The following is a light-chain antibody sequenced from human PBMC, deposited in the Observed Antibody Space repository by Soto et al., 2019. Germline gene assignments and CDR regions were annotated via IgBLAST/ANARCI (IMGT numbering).Light chain of an antibody. V-gene: IGKV1-39*01. CDR2: AAS. J-gene: IGKJ2*01. CDR3: QHTYTTPRT. CDR1: QSISIY. Sequence: DIQMTQSPSSLSASVGDRVTITCRASQSISIYLNWYLQKPGKAPVLLIYAASRLQSGVPTRFNGSGSGTDFTLTINGLQPEDFATYYCQHTYTTPRTFGQGTKLEIQ.